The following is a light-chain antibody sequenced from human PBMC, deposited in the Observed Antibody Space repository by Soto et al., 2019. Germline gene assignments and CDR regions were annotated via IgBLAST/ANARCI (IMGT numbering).Light chain of an antibody. V-gene: IGKV1-39*01. CDR1: QIISNY. CDR2: VAS. Sequence: DIQMTQSLYSLSASVGDTVTITCRASQIISNYLSWYQQKPGKATKFLIYVASNLQRGVPSRFSGRGSGTDFTLSSSSRQPEDVATYVCQQTFSPPSPFRQGTKLEIK. J-gene: IGKJ2*01. CDR3: QQTFSPPSP.